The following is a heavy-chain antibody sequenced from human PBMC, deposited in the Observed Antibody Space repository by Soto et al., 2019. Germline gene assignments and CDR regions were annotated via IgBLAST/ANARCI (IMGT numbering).Heavy chain of an antibody. CDR1: GFTVSGKKY. Sequence: DVQLVASGGGLIQPGESLRLSCAAFGFTVSGKKYVAWVRQAPGKGLEWVSALYDLDGTYYADSVKGRFTTSSDSSRTTVYLQMNSLRPDDTAVYYCAIQTYYYDSSVFEHWGQGTLVTVSS. D-gene: IGHD3-22*01. V-gene: IGHV3-53*01. J-gene: IGHJ1*01. CDR3: AIQTYYYDSSVFEH. CDR2: LYDLDGT.